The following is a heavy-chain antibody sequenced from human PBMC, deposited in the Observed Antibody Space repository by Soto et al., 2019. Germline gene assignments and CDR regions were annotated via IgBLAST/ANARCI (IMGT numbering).Heavy chain of an antibody. V-gene: IGHV3-48*02. CDR2: ISSSSTI. CDR3: GRVSSGHDY. D-gene: IGHD6-19*01. J-gene: IGHJ4*02. Sequence: PGGSLRLSCAASGFTFSSYSMNWVRQAPGKGLEWVSYISSSSTIYYADSVKGRFTISRDNAKNSLYLQMNSLRDEDTAVYYCGRVSSGHDYWGQGTLVTVSS. CDR1: GFTFSSYS.